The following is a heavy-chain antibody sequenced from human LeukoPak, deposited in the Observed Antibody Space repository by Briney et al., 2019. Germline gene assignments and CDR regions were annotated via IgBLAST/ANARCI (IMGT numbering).Heavy chain of an antibody. J-gene: IGHJ6*03. D-gene: IGHD2-2*01. Sequence: QTGGSLRLSCAASGFTFSDHYMDWVRQAPGKGLEWVGRTRNKANSYTTEYAASVKGRFTISRDDSKNSLYLQMNSLKTEDTAVYYCARELTSADYYYYMDVWGKGTTVTVSS. CDR1: GFTFSDHY. CDR3: ARELTSADYYYYMDV. V-gene: IGHV3-72*01. CDR2: TRNKANSYTT.